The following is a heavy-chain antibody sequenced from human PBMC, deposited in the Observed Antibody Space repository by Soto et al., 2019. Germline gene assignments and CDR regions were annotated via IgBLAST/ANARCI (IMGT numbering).Heavy chain of an antibody. D-gene: IGHD2-2*01. Sequence: AXSVKVSYNASGCTVTSYEINWVRHSTGQGLERMGWMNPNSGNTGYAQKFQGRVTMTRNTSISTAYMELSSLRSEDTAVYYCARASTRKQLKIYYYMDVWGKGTTVTVSS. CDR2: MNPNSGNT. CDR3: ARASTRKQLKIYYYMDV. J-gene: IGHJ6*03. V-gene: IGHV1-8*01. CDR1: GCTVTSYE.